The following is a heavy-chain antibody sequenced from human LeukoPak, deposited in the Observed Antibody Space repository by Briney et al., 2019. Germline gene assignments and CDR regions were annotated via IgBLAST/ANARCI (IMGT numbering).Heavy chain of an antibody. CDR3: ANLLDFGDASGFDY. J-gene: IGHJ4*02. CDR2: IIPIFGTV. D-gene: IGHD4-17*01. Sequence: SVKVSCKASGGTFSTYAISWVRQAPGQGLEWMGKIIPIFGTVNYAQNYQGRLTITTAEFTGTAYMELSSLRSEDTAVYYCANLLDFGDASGFDYWGQGTLVTVSS. CDR1: GGTFSTYA. V-gene: IGHV1-69*05.